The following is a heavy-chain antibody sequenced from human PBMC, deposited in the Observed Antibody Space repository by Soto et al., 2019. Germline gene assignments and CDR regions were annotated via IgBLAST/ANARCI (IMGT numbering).Heavy chain of an antibody. V-gene: IGHV3-53*01. D-gene: IGHD3-22*01. J-gene: IGHJ6*02. CDR2: IYSGGSA. CDR1: GVTVSSNY. CDR3: ARDYSSSRYYGMDV. Sequence: PGGSLRLSCAASGVTVSSNYMSWVRQASGKGLEWVSVIYSGGSAYYADSVKGRFTISRDNSKNTLYLQMNSLRAEDTAVYYCARDYSSSRYYGMDVWGQGTTVTVSS.